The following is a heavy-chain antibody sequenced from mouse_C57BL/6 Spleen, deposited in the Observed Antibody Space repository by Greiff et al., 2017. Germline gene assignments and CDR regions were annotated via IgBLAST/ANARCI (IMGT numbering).Heavy chain of an antibody. Sequence: QVQLKQSGAELVKPGASVKLSCKASGYTFTEYTIHWVKQRSGQGLEWIGWFYPGSGSIKYNEKFKDKATLTAAKSSSTVYMELSRLTSEDSAVYFCARHENTYYSNYPYFDYWGQGTTLSVSS. CDR2: FYPGSGSI. CDR1: GYTFTEYT. V-gene: IGHV1-62-2*01. CDR3: ARHENTYYSNYPYFDY. J-gene: IGHJ2*01. D-gene: IGHD2-5*01.